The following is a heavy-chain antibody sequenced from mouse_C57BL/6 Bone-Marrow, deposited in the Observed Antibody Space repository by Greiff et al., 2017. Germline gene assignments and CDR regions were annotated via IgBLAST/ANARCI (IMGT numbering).Heavy chain of an antibody. CDR2: IDPENGDT. CDR3: TTRGFYYYGSSSWFAY. J-gene: IGHJ3*01. V-gene: IGHV14-4*01. Sequence: EVKLQESGAELVRPGASVKLSCTASGFNIKDDYMHWVKQRPEPGLEWIGWIDPENGDTEYASKFQGKATITADTSSNTAYLQLSSLTSEDTAVYYCTTRGFYYYGSSSWFAYWGQGTLVTVSA. D-gene: IGHD1-1*01. CDR1: GFNIKDDY.